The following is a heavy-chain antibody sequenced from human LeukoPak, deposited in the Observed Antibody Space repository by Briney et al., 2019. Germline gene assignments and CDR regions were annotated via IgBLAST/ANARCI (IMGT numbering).Heavy chain of an antibody. D-gene: IGHD5-24*01. Sequence: GGSLRLSCAASGFTFSRYGMHRVRQAPGKGLEWVAVISYDGSNKYYADSVKGRFTISRDNSKDTLYLQMNSLRAEDTAVYYCAKLGQSGYNSYYWGQGTLVTVSS. CDR1: GFTFSRYG. V-gene: IGHV3-30*18. CDR3: AKLGQSGYNSYY. J-gene: IGHJ4*02. CDR2: ISYDGSNK.